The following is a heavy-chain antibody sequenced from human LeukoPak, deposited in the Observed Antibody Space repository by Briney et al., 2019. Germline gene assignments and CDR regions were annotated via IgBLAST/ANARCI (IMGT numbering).Heavy chain of an antibody. J-gene: IGHJ4*02. CDR3: VKDSRVRSSGWYGDY. V-gene: IGHV3-23*01. Sequence: GGSLRLSCAASGFTFRNYAINWVRQAPGKGLEWVSVISGSGTTTSYADSVKGRFTVSRDNSKNTLYLQMNSLTAEDTAVYYCVKDSRVRSSGWYGDYWGQGTLVTVSS. CDR1: GFTFRNYA. CDR2: ISGSGTTT. D-gene: IGHD6-19*01.